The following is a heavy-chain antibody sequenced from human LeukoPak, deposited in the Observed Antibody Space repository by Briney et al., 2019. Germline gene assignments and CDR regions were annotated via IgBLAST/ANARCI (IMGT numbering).Heavy chain of an antibody. J-gene: IGHJ4*02. V-gene: IGHV4-39*01. D-gene: IGHD2-2*02. CDR1: LGSISSSTYY. CDR2: IYYSGST. CDR3: ARHEGPLGLYHFDY. Sequence: PSETLSLTCTVSLGSISSSTYYWVWIRQPPGKGLEWIGTIYYSGSTSYNPSLKSRVTISVDASKNQFSLKLSSVTAADTAVYYCARHEGPLGLYHFDYWGQGTLVTVSS.